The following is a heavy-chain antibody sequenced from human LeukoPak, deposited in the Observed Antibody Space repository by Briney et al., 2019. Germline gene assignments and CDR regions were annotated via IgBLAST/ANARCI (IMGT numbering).Heavy chain of an antibody. D-gene: IGHD2-21*02. CDR2: IDPNSGGT. J-gene: IGHJ6*02. V-gene: IGHV1-2*02. CDR3: ARGPVVVTARDYYGMDV. Sequence: ASVKVSCKASGYTFTGYYMHWVRQAPGQGLEWMGWIDPNSGGTNYAQKFQGRVTMTRDTSISTAYMELRSLRSDDTAVYYCARGPVVVTARDYYGMDVWGQGTTVTVSS. CDR1: GYTFTGYY.